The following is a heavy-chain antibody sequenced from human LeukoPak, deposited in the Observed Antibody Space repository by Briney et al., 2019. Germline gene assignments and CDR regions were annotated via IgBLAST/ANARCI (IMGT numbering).Heavy chain of an antibody. CDR3: TRAVRNQLLSEY. CDR2: MNPNSGNT. V-gene: IGHV1-8*01. J-gene: IGHJ4*02. CDR1: GYTFSNYD. D-gene: IGHD2-2*01. Sequence: ASVSVSCQASGYTFSNYDVTWVRQAPGQGLEYMGWMNPNSGNTGFAQKFRGRVTMTSDASTTSAFMELMRLTSEDTAVYYCTRAVRNQLLSEYWGQGTRITVSS.